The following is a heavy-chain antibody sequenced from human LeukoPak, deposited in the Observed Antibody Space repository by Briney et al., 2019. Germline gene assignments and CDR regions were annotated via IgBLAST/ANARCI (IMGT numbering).Heavy chain of an antibody. CDR2: INNDGSGT. D-gene: IGHD3/OR15-3a*01. J-gene: IGHJ3*01. Sequence: GGCLRLSCAASGFTLSSYWMYWVRQAPGKRLEYVSRINNDGSGTTYADSVKGRFTISRDNAKSTVYLQMNSLRPEDTAMFYCARGGLDHAFDLWGQGTMVSVSS. CDR1: GFTLSSYW. V-gene: IGHV3-74*01. CDR3: ARGGLDHAFDL.